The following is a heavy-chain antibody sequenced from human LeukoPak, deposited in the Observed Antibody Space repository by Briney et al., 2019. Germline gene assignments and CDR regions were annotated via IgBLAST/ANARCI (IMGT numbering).Heavy chain of an antibody. CDR2: INPKTGGT. CDR1: GYTFTDNY. V-gene: IGHV1-2*02. D-gene: IGHD2-21*02. CDR3: VREAYCGSGCYYYVDS. J-gene: IGHJ4*02. Sequence: AASVKVSCKASGYTFTDNYLHWVRQAPGQGLEWMGLINPKTGGTTYAQKFQGTITVTRDTSVSTVYMELSGLGPDDTAIYYCVREAYCGSGCYYYVDSWGQGTLVTVSS.